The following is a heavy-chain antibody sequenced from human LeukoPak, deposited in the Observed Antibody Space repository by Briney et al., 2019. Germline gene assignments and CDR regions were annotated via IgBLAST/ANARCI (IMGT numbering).Heavy chain of an antibody. V-gene: IGHV4-59*01. CDR1: GGSMTNLY. CDR3: AREEDYYGMDV. Sequence: PSETLSLTCSVSGGSMTNLYWTWIRQPPGKGLEWIGDIYDSGSTRYNTSLESRVTISVDTSKNQFSLKLSSVTAADTAVYYCAREEDYYGMDVWGQGTTVTVSS. CDR2: IYDSGST. J-gene: IGHJ6*02.